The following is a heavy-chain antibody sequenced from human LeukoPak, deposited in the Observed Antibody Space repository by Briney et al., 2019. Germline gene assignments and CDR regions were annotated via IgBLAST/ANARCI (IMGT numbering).Heavy chain of an antibody. Sequence: GESLKISCKGSGYSFPAYWIGWVRQMPGNGLEWMGVIYPGDSDTRYSPSFQGQVTISADMSISTAYLQWSSLKASDTAMYYCARSSDYVFDYWGQGTLVSVSS. CDR1: GYSFPAYW. D-gene: IGHD4-17*01. V-gene: IGHV5-51*01. CDR2: IYPGDSDT. CDR3: ARSSDYVFDY. J-gene: IGHJ4*02.